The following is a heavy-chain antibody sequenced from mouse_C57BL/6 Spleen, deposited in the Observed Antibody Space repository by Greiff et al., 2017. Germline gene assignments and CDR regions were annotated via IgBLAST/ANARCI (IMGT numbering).Heavy chain of an antibody. CDR3: ARGFYWYFDV. CDR1: GYAFSSYW. Sequence: VMLVESGAELVKPGASVKISCTASGYAFSSYWMNWVKQRPGKGLEWIGQIYPGDGDTNYNGKFKGKATLTADKSSSTAYMQLSSLTSEDSAVYSCARGFYWYFDVWGTGTTVTVSS. J-gene: IGHJ1*03. CDR2: IYPGDGDT. V-gene: IGHV1-80*01.